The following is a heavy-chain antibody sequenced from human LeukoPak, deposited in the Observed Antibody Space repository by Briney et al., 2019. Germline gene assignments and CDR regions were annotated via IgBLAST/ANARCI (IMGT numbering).Heavy chain of an antibody. V-gene: IGHV1-2*02. CDR1: GYTFTGYY. Sequence: ASVKVSCKASGYTFTGYYMHWVRQAPGQGLEWMGWINPNSGGTNYAQKFQGRVTMTRDTSISTAYMELSRLRSDDTAVYYCARDFGWVRGGIILYYFDYWGQGTLVTVSS. CDR2: INPNSGGT. CDR3: ARDFGWVRGGIILYYFDY. D-gene: IGHD3-10*01. J-gene: IGHJ4*02.